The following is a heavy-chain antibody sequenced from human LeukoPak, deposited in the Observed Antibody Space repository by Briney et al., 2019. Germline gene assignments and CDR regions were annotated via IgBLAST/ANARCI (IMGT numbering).Heavy chain of an antibody. CDR1: GFTFSSYS. CDR2: ISSSSSTI. D-gene: IGHD5-18*01. J-gene: IGHJ4*02. V-gene: IGHV3-48*01. Sequence: TGGSLRLSCAASGFTFSSYSMNWVRQAPGRGLEWVSYISSSSSTIYYADSVKGRFTISRDNAKNSLYLQMSSLRAEDTAVYYCATSSGYSYGWGQGTLVTVSS. CDR3: ATSSGYSYG.